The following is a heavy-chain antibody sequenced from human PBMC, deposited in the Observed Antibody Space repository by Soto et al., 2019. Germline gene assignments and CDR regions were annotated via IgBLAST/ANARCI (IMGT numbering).Heavy chain of an antibody. CDR1: GFTFSSSG. CDR2: ISYDGSKK. V-gene: IGHV3-30*18. CDR3: AKDNKPRVAYFDY. J-gene: IGHJ4*02. Sequence: PGGSLRLSCAASGFTFSSSGMHWVRQAPGKGLEWVAVISYDGSKKYYADSVKGRFTISRDNSKNTLYLQMNSLRAEDTAVYYCAKDNKPRVAYFDYWGQGTLVTVSS.